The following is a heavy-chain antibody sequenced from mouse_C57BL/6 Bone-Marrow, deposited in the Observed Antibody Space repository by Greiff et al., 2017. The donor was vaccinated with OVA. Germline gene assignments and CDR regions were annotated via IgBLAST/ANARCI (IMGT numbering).Heavy chain of an antibody. D-gene: IGHD3-2*02. V-gene: IGHV1-39*01. Sequence: EVQLQQSGPELVKPGASVKISCKASGYSFTDYNMNWVKQSNGKSLEWIGVINPNYGTTSYNQKFKGKATLTVDKSSSTAYMQLNSLTSEDSAVYYCARGLGSSGYVPFAYWGQGTLVTVSA. CDR2: INPNYGTT. CDR1: GYSFTDYN. CDR3: ARGLGSSGYVPFAY. J-gene: IGHJ3*01.